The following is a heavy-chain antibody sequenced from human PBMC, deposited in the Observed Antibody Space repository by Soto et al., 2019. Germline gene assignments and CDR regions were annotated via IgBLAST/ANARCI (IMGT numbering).Heavy chain of an antibody. CDR2: IWYDGSNK. CDR3: ARDKGSSWSYGMDV. J-gene: IGHJ6*02. V-gene: IGHV3-33*01. D-gene: IGHD6-13*01. Sequence: QVQLVESGGGVVQPGRSLRLSCAASGFTFSSYGMHWVRQAPGKGLEWVAVIWYDGSNKYYADFVKGRFTISRDNSKNTLYLQMNSLRAEDTAVYYCARDKGSSWSYGMDVWGQGTTVTVSS. CDR1: GFTFSSYG.